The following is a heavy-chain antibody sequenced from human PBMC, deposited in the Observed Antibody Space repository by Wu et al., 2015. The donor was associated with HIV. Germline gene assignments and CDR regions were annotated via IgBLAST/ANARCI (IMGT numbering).Heavy chain of an antibody. CDR2: INPNSG. CDR1: GYTFTGYY. J-gene: IGHJ4*02. Sequence: QVQLVQSGAEVRKPGASVKVSCKTSGYTFTGYYLHWVRQAPGQGLEWMGWINPNSGDTSISTAYMELSRLRSDDTAVYYCAGNTVAGTVYWGQGTLVTVSS. CDR3: AGNTVAGTVY. V-gene: IGHV1-2*02. D-gene: IGHD6-19*01.